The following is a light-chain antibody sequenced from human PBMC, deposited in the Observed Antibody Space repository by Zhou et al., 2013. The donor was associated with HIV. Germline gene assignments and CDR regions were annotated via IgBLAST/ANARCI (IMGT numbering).Light chain of an antibody. V-gene: IGKV3-20*01. CDR1: QSVDSSF. CDR2: GTS. CDR3: QQYGSSPWT. J-gene: IGKJ1*01. Sequence: EIVLTQSPGTLSLSQGERVTLSCRASQSVDSSFVAWYQQKPGQAPRLLIYGTSTRATGIPDRFSGSGSGTDFTLTISRLEPEDFAVYYCQQYGSSPWTFGQGTKVEIK.